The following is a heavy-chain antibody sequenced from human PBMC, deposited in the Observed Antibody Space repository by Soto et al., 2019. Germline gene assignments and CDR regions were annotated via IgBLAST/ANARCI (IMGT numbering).Heavy chain of an antibody. CDR2: IDPSAGST. CDR1: GYTLTSFY. CDR3: ARSPRTTGTTLYYFDS. D-gene: IGHD1-1*01. Sequence: ASVKVSCKASGYTLTSFYMHWMRQAPGQGLEWMGVIDPSAGSTTYAQKFKGRVRMTRDTFTSTVFMELSSLRSEDTAVYYCARSPRTTGTTLYYFDSWGQRGLVTVSS. J-gene: IGHJ4*02. V-gene: IGHV1-46*01.